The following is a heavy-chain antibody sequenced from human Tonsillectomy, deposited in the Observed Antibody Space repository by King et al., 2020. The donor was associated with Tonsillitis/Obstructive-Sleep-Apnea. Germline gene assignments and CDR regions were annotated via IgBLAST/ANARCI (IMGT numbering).Heavy chain of an antibody. D-gene: IGHD3-16*01. J-gene: IGHJ4*02. CDR2: ISSTGDRT. V-gene: IGHV3-64D*06. CDR3: VKESAGLADY. Sequence: VQLVESGGGLVQPGGSLRLSCSASGFTFSSSSMHWVRPAPGKGVQYVSAISSTGDRTSYADSVKGGFTNSRDNSKNTRCLQMSSLSAEDTAVYYCVKESAGLADYGGQGTLVTVSS. CDR1: GFTFSSSS.